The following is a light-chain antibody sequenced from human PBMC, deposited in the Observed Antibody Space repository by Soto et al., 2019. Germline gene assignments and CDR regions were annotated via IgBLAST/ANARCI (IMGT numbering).Light chain of an antibody. Sequence: QSALTQPASVSGSPGQSITISCTGTSSDVGSYILVSWYQQHPGKAPKLMIYEGSKRPSGVSNRFSGSKSGNTASLTISGLQAEDEADYYCCSYAGSSTLVFGGGTQLTVL. CDR1: SSDVGSYIL. V-gene: IGLV2-23*01. CDR2: EGS. CDR3: CSYAGSSTLV. J-gene: IGLJ7*01.